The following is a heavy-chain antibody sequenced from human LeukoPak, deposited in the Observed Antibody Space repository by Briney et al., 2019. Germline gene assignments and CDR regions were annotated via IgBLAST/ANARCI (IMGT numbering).Heavy chain of an antibody. J-gene: IGHJ4*02. CDR2: INAGNGNT. V-gene: IGHV1-3*01. CDR1: GYTFTSYA. D-gene: IGHD5-18*01. CDR3: ARDVTRAAMGLGY. Sequence: ASVKVSCKASGYTFTSYAMHWVRQAPGQRLEWMGWINAGNGNTKYSQEFQGRVTITRDTSASTAYMELSSLRSEDTAVYYCARDVTRAAMGLGYWGQGTLVTVSS.